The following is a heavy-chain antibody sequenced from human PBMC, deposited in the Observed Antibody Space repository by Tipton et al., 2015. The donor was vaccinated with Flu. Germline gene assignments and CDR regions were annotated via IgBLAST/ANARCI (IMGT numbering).Heavy chain of an antibody. Sequence: LRLSCTVSGGSISSYYWSWIRQPPGKGLEWIGYIYYSGSTIYNPSLKSRVTISVDTSKNQFSLKLRSVTAADTAVYYCARQPSYEAFGLFLPGWFDPWRQGTLVNVST. J-gene: IGHJ5*02. V-gene: IGHV4-59*08. CDR2: IYYSGST. D-gene: IGHD3/OR15-3a*01. CDR3: ARQPSYEAFGLFLPGWFDP. CDR1: GGSISSYY.